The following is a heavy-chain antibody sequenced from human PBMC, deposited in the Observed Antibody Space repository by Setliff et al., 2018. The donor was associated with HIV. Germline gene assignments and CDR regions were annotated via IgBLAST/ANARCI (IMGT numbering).Heavy chain of an antibody. CDR3: ARSKYSSGWYSDHDAFDI. CDR1: GSYVSNSYY. CDR2: IYHSGTT. Sequence: SETLSLTCDVSGSYVSNSYYWGWVRQPPGKGLEWIGSIYHSGTTYYNPSLKSRVTISVATSKIQISLKLTSVTAADTALYYCARSKYSSGWYSDHDAFDIWGQGTMVTVSS. J-gene: IGHJ3*02. D-gene: IGHD6-19*01. V-gene: IGHV4-38-2*01.